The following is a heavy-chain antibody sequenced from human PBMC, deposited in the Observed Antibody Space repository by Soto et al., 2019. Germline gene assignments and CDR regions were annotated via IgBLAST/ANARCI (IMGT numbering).Heavy chain of an antibody. CDR2: IYYSGST. CDR3: ARGKTVAAAGPFDY. V-gene: IGHV4-31*03. J-gene: IGHJ4*02. CDR1: GGSISSGGYY. Sequence: SETLSLTCTASGGSISSGGYYWSWIRQHPGKGLEWIGYIYYSGSTYYNPSLKSRVTISVDTSKNQFSLKLSSVTAADTAVYYCARGKTVAAAGPFDYWGQGTLVTVSS. D-gene: IGHD6-13*01.